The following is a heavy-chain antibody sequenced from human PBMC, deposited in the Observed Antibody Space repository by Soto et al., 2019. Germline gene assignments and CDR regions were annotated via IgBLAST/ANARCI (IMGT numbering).Heavy chain of an antibody. V-gene: IGHV3-66*01. CDR2: IYSGGST. D-gene: IGHD4-4*01. CDR3: ASKHSNHYYYYMDV. Sequence: GGSLRLSCAASGFTVSSNYMSWVHQAPGKGLEWVSVIYSGGSTYYADSVKGRFTISRDNSKNTLYLQMNSLRAEDTAVYYCASKHSNHYYYYMDVWGNGTTVTVSS. CDR1: GFTVSSNY. J-gene: IGHJ6*03.